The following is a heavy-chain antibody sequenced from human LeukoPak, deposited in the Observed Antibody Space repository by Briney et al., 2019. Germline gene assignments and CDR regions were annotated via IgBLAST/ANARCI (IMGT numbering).Heavy chain of an antibody. D-gene: IGHD4-17*01. CDR2: ISGSSSTR. Sequence: GGSLGLSCAASGFTFSSYSMNWVRQAPGKGLEWVSYISGSSSTRYYADSVKGRFTISRDNAKNSLYLQMNSLRAEDTSVYYCARYGDYGAFDIWGQGTMVTVSS. J-gene: IGHJ3*02. CDR3: ARYGDYGAFDI. V-gene: IGHV3-48*01. CDR1: GFTFSSYS.